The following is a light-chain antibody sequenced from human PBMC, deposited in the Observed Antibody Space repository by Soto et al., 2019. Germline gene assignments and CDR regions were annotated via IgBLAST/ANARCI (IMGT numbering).Light chain of an antibody. CDR2: GAS. J-gene: IGKJ5*01. Sequence: EIVLTQSPATLSLSPGERATLSCRASQSVGRNYLAWFQQKSGQAPRLVIYGASSRAAGIPDRLSGSGSGTDFTLTISRLEPEDFAVYYCQQYATSPITFGQGTRLESK. CDR1: QSVGRNY. CDR3: QQYATSPIT. V-gene: IGKV3-20*01.